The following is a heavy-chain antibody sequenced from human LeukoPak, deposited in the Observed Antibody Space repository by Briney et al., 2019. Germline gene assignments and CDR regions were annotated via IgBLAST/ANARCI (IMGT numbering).Heavy chain of an antibody. J-gene: IGHJ5*02. V-gene: IGHV1-69*13. CDR1: GGTFSSYA. Sequence: PVKVSCKASGGTFSSYAISWVRQAPGQGLEWMGGIIPIFGTANYAQKFQGRVTITADESTSTAYMELSSLRSEDTAVYYCARVVVPAAKSCWFDPWGQGTLVTVSS. CDR2: IIPIFGTA. D-gene: IGHD2-2*01. CDR3: ARVVVPAAKSCWFDP.